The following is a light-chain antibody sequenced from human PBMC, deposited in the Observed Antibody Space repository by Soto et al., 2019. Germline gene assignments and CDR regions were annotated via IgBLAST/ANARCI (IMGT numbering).Light chain of an antibody. CDR1: QSVSSY. V-gene: IGKV3-11*01. J-gene: IGKJ4*01. CDR2: DAS. Sequence: PGERATLSCRASQSVSSYLAWYQQKPGQAPRLLIYDASNRATGIPARFSGSGSGTDFTLTISSLEPEDFAVYYCQQRSNWPPTLTFGGGTKVEIK. CDR3: QQRSNWPPTLT.